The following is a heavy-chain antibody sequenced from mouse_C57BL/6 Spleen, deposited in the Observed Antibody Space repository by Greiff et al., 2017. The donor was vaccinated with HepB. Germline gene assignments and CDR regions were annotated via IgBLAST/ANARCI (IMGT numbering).Heavy chain of an antibody. D-gene: IGHD1-1*01. CDR3: ARWGYGSSLWYFDV. V-gene: IGHV1-55*01. J-gene: IGHJ1*03. CDR1: GYTFTSYW. CDR2: IYPGSGST. Sequence: QVQLQQPGAELVKPGASVKMSCKASGYTFTSYWITWVKQRPGQGLEWIGDIYPGSGSTNYNEKFKSKATLTVDTSSSTAYMQLSSLTSEDSAVYYCARWGYGSSLWYFDVWGTGTTVTVSS.